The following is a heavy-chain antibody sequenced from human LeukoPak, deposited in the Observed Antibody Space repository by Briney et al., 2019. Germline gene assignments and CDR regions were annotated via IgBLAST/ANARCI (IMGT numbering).Heavy chain of an antibody. Sequence: PGGSLRLSCAVSGFTISNTEMSWVRQVPGKGPEWVLVSYSGGTTYYADSVKGRFTICRDISKNTVGLQMNSLRVEDTAVYHCRGWLGSFDVWGQGTMVTVSS. D-gene: IGHD6-19*01. CDR2: SYSGGTT. V-gene: IGHV3-53*01. J-gene: IGHJ3*01. CDR3: RGWLGSFDV. CDR1: GFTISNTE.